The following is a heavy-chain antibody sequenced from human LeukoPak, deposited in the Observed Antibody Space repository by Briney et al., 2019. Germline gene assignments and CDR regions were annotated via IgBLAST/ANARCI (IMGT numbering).Heavy chain of an antibody. J-gene: IGHJ4*02. Sequence: ASVKVSCKASGYTFTNYGISWVRQAPGQGLEWMGWISAYSGNTNYAQNLQGRVTMTTDTSTSTAYMELRSLRSDDTAVYYCARAPDDYDFWSGPFDYWGRGTLVTVSS. CDR2: ISAYSGNT. CDR1: GYTFTNYG. D-gene: IGHD3-3*01. V-gene: IGHV1-18*01. CDR3: ARAPDDYDFWSGPFDY.